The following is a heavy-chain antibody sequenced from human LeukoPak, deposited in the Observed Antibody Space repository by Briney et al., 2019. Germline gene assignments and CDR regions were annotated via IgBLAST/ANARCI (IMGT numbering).Heavy chain of an antibody. D-gene: IGHD6-6*01. CDR2: IHRGGTT. V-gene: IGHV3-53*01. J-gene: IGHJ4*02. CDR1: GFTVSNNY. Sequence: PGGSLSLSCAASGFTVSNNYLSWVRQAPGKGLEWVSLIHRGGTTYYADSVKGRFTISRDNSKNTLYFQMNSLRAEDTAVYYCARVDGGQSIWGQGTLVTVSS. CDR3: ARVDGGQSI.